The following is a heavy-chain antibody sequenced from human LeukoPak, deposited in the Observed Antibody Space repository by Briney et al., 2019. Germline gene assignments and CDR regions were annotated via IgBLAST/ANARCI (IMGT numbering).Heavy chain of an antibody. CDR3: ARAKRNGFDI. J-gene: IGHJ3*02. V-gene: IGHV3-30*02. CDR2: IRYDGSNK. Sequence: GGSLRLSCVASGFSFNTYAIHWVRQAPGKGLEWVAFIRYDGSNKYYADSVKGRFTISRDNAKNSLYLQMNSLRAEDTAVYYCARAKRNGFDIWGQGTMVTVSS. CDR1: GFSFNTYA.